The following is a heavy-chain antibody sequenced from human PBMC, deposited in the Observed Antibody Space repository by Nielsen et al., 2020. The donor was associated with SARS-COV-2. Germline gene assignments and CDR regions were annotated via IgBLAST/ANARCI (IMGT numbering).Heavy chain of an antibody. D-gene: IGHD6-19*01. Sequence: ASVKVSCTASGYTFTSYAMHWVRQAPGQRLEWMGWINACNGNTNYSQKFQGRVTITRDTSASTAYMELSSMSSEDTAVYYCARAGYISGWYNYYSYGMDVWGQGTTVTVSS. CDR2: INACNGNT. V-gene: IGHV1-3*01. J-gene: IGHJ6*02. CDR3: ARAGYISGWYNYYSYGMDV. CDR1: GYTFTSYA.